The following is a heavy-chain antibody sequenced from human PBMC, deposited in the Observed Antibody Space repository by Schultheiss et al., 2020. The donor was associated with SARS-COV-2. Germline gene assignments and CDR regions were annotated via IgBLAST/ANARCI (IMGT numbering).Heavy chain of an antibody. D-gene: IGHD6-13*01. J-gene: IGHJ5*02. V-gene: IGHV4-4*07. Sequence: SETLSLTCTVSGGSISSYYWSWIRQPAGKGLEWIGRIYTSGSTNYNPSLKSRVTMSVDTSKNQSSLKLSSVTAADTAVYYCAREDRSSSGNNWFDPWGQGTLVTVSS. CDR2: IYTSGST. CDR3: AREDRSSSGNNWFDP. CDR1: GGSISSYY.